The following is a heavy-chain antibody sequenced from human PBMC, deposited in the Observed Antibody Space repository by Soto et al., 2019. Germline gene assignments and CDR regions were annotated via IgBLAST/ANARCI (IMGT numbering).Heavy chain of an antibody. CDR3: ARQSILGFDP. J-gene: IGHJ5*02. V-gene: IGHV3-21*01. CDR1: GFTFSSYS. Sequence: GGSLRLSCAASGFTFSSYSMNWVRQAPGKGLEWVSSISNSSSYIYYADSVKGRFTISRDNAKNSLYLQMNSLRAEDTSVYYCARQSILGFDPWGQGTLVTVSS. D-gene: IGHD1-26*01. CDR2: ISNSSSYI.